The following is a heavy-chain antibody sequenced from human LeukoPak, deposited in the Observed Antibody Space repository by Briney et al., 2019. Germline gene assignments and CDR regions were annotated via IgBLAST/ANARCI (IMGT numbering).Heavy chain of an antibody. CDR3: ARVQAAAGKEDGMDV. CDR1: GGSFSGYY. J-gene: IGHJ6*02. V-gene: IGHV4-34*01. D-gene: IGHD6-13*01. CDR2: INHSGST. Sequence: SETLSLTCAVYGGSFSGYYWSWIRQPPGKGLEWIGEINHSGSTNYNPSLKSRVTISVDTSKNQFSLKLSSVTAADTAAYYCARVQAAAGKEDGMDVWGQGTTVTVSS.